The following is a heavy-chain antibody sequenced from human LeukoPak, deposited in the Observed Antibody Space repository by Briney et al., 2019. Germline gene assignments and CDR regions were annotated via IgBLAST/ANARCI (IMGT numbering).Heavy chain of an antibody. V-gene: IGHV3-23*01. J-gene: IGHJ4*02. D-gene: IGHD3-10*01. Sequence: GGSLRLSCAASGFTFSSHALSWLRQAPGKGLEWVSTISGSGGSTYYADSVKGRFTITRDNSKNTLYVQMSSLRADDTAVYYCAKGYYYGSGSYSTFDYWGQGTLVTVSS. CDR1: GFTFSSHA. CDR2: ISGSGGST. CDR3: AKGYYYGSGSYSTFDY.